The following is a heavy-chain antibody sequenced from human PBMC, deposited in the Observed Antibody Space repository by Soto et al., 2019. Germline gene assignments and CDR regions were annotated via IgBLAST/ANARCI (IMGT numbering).Heavy chain of an antibody. CDR1: GFTFRGYG. CDR2: VSYDGTDK. V-gene: IGHV3-30*18. Sequence: QVQLVESGGGVVQPGRSLRLSCVASGFTFRGYGMHWVRQAPGQGLEWVALVSYDGTDKDYADSVKGRCTISRDNSKNTLYLQLNSLRAEDTAMYYCAKTDMSGSYDYWGQGTLVTVSS. D-gene: IGHD1-26*01. CDR3: AKTDMSGSYDY. J-gene: IGHJ4*02.